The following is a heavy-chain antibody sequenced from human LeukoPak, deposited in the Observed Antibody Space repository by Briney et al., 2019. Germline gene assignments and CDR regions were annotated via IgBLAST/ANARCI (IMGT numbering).Heavy chain of an antibody. Sequence: GASVKVSCKASGYTFTSYYMHWVRQAPGQGLEWMGIINPSGGSTSYEQKFQGRVTMTRDTSTSTVYMELSSLRSEDTAVYYCARVGDSSGYHHDAFDIWGQGTMVTVSS. CDR3: ARVGDSSGYHHDAFDI. J-gene: IGHJ3*02. V-gene: IGHV1-46*01. CDR1: GYTFTSYY. CDR2: INPSGGST. D-gene: IGHD3-22*01.